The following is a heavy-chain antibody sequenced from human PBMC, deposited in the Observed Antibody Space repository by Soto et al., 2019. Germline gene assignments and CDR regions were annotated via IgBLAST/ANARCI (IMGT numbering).Heavy chain of an antibody. V-gene: IGHV3-7*05. J-gene: IGHJ4*02. CDR3: ARDVI. CDR2: IKSDGSER. CDR1: GFTFSNFW. Sequence: EVQLVESGGGLVQPGGSLRLSCAASGFTFSNFWMSWVRQAPGKGLEWVASIKSDGSERSHVDAVRGRFSISRDNARNSLYLQMNSLRDDEKAVYYCARDVIWGQGSLVTVSS.